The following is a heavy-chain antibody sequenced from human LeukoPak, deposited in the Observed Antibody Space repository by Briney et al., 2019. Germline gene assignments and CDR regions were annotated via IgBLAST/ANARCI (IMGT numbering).Heavy chain of an antibody. D-gene: IGHD5-24*01. Sequence: SETLSLTCTVSGGSISSYYWSWIRQSPGKGLEWIGYIYYSGSTDYNPSLKSRVTISVDTSKNQCSLSLTSVTAADTAVYYCASRLVDTYYYYGLDVWGQGTTVTVSS. J-gene: IGHJ6*02. CDR3: ASRLVDTYYYYGLDV. CDR2: IYYSGST. CDR1: GGSISSYY. V-gene: IGHV4-59*01.